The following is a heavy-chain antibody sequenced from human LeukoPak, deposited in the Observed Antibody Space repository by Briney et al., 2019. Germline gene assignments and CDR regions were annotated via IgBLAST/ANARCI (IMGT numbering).Heavy chain of an antibody. CDR1: GYTFTSYD. V-gene: IGHV1-8*01. CDR3: ARASCSGGNCYFQYYFDH. J-gene: IGHJ4*02. D-gene: IGHD2-15*01. CDR2: VNPNSGDT. Sequence: ASVKVSCKASGYTFTSYDINWVRQATGQGLEWMGWVNPNSGDTVYAQKFQGRVTMTRNTSISTAYMELSSLRSEDTAVYYCARASCSGGNCYFQYYFDHWGQETLVTVSS.